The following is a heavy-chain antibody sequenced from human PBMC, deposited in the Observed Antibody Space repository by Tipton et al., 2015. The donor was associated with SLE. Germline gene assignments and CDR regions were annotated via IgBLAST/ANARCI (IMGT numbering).Heavy chain of an antibody. V-gene: IGHV4-59*01. CDR3: ARSFKGLQSPYYYYYYMDV. Sequence: LRLSCTVYTGSFTGSYWSWIRQPPGKGLEWIGYIYYSGSTNYNPSLKSRVTISVDTSKNQFSLKLSSVTAADTAVYYCARSFKGLQSPYYYYYYMDVWGKGTTVTVYS. CDR2: IYYSGST. J-gene: IGHJ6*03. D-gene: IGHD4-11*01. CDR1: TGSFTGSY.